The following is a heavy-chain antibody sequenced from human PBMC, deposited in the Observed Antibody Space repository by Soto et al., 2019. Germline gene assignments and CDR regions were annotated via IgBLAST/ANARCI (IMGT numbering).Heavy chain of an antibody. V-gene: IGHV1-69*12. J-gene: IGHJ6*02. CDR2: IIPIFGTA. D-gene: IGHD3-3*01. Sequence: QVQLVQSGAEVKKPGSSVKVSCKASGGTFSSYAISWVRQAPGQGLEWMGGIIPIFGTANYAQKFQGRVTITADESTSTAYMELSSLRYEDTAVYYCARYGTTIFGVVINDYGMDVWGQGTTVTVSS. CDR3: ARYGTTIFGVVINDYGMDV. CDR1: GGTFSSYA.